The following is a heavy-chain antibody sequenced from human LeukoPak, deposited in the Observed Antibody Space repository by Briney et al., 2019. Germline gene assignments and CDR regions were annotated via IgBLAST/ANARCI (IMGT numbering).Heavy chain of an antibody. V-gene: IGHV1-8*03. CDR1: GYTFISYD. D-gene: IGHD6-6*01. J-gene: IGHJ4*02. CDR3: ARSRAAPLLWSYFDY. CDR2: MNPNSGDT. Sequence: ASVKVSCKASGYTFISYDINWVRQATGQGLEWMGWMNPNSGDTGYAQKFQGRVTITADKSTSTAYMELSSLRSEDTAVYYCARSRAAPLLWSYFDYWGQGTLVTVSS.